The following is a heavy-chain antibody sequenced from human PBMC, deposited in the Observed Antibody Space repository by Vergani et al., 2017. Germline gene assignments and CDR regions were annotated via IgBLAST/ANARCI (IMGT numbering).Heavy chain of an antibody. V-gene: IGHV4-39*01. Sequence: QMQLQESGPGLVKASETLSLTCTVSGDSIISRSYYWGWIRQPPGKGLEWIGSIYNSGNGDSSSSLKSRVTISADTSKNQFYLRLTSVTAAATAVYYCASGKYYSDSTSHFRGRYFDVWGRGTLVTVPS. CDR1: GDSIISRSYY. D-gene: IGHD3-16*01. CDR3: ASGKYYSDSTSHFRGRYFDV. J-gene: IGHJ2*01. CDR2: IYNSGNG.